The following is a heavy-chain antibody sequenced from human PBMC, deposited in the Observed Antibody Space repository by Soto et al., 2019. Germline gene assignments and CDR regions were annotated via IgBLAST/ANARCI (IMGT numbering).Heavy chain of an antibody. J-gene: IGHJ6*02. V-gene: IGHV5-10-1*01. Sequence: PGESLKISCKGSGYSFTSYWISWVRQMPGKGLEWMGRIDPSDSYTNYSPSFQGHVTISADKSISTAYLQWSSLKASDTAMYYCARHAGYCSSTSCYGSHYYYYGMDVWGQGTTVTVSS. CDR3: ARHAGYCSSTSCYGSHYYYYGMDV. D-gene: IGHD2-2*01. CDR1: GYSFTSYW. CDR2: IDPSDSYT.